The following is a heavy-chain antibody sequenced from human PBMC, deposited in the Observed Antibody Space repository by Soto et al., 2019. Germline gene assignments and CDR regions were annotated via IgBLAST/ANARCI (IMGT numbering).Heavy chain of an antibody. CDR3: ASWDYDSSGYSADGFDI. CDR2: IWYDGSNK. V-gene: IGHV3-33*01. CDR1: GFTFSSYG. D-gene: IGHD3-22*01. J-gene: IGHJ3*02. Sequence: QVQLVESGGGVVQPGRSLRLSCAASGFTFSSYGMHWVRQAPGKGLEWVAVIWYDGSNKYYADSVKGRFTISRDNSKNTLYLQMNSLRAEDTAVYYCASWDYDSSGYSADGFDIWGQGTMVTVSS.